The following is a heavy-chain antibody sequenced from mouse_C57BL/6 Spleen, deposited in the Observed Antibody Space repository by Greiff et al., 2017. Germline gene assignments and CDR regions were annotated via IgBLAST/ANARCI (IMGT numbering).Heavy chain of an antibody. V-gene: IGHV10-1*01. J-gene: IGHJ2*01. Sequence: EVKLMESGGGLVQPKGSLKLSCAASGFSFNTYAMNWVRQAPGKGLEWVARIRSKSNNYATYYADSVKDRFTISRDDAESMLYLQMNNLKTEDTAMYYCERQQLGFDYWGQGTTLTVSS. CDR2: IRSKSNNYAT. CDR3: ERQQLGFDY. CDR1: GFSFNTYA. D-gene: IGHD4-1*02.